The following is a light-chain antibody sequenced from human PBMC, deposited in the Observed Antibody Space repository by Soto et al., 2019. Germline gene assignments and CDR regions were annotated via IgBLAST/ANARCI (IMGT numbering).Light chain of an antibody. CDR1: QSVDNY. V-gene: IGKV3-11*01. CDR3: QQRINWPS. CDR2: DAS. J-gene: IGKJ4*01. Sequence: EIVLTQSPATLSLSPGERATLSCRASQSVDNYLAWYQQKPGQAPRLLIYDASERATGIPARFSGSGSGTDFTVTIGAREPEDFAVYYCQQRINWPSFGGGTKVEIK.